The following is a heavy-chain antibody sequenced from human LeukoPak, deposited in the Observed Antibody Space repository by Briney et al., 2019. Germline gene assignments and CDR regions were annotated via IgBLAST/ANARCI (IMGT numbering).Heavy chain of an antibody. V-gene: IGHV3-23*01. J-gene: IGHJ4*02. Sequence: GGSLRLSCAASGFTFSSYAMSWVRQAPGKGLEWVSAISGSGGSTYYADSVKSRFTISRDNSKNTLYLQMNSLRAEDTAVYYCAKDVPRTILADYYFDYWGQGTLVTVSS. CDR3: AKDVPRTILADYYFDY. CDR2: ISGSGGST. D-gene: IGHD3-3*01. CDR1: GFTFSSYA.